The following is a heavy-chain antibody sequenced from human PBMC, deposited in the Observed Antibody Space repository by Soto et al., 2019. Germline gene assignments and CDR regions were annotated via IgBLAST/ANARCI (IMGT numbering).Heavy chain of an antibody. J-gene: IGHJ4*02. CDR2: IKSKTDGGTT. D-gene: IGHD3-3*01. CDR3: TTTGYYDFWSGYSGLYYFDY. Sequence: LRLSCAASGFTFSNAWMSWVRQAPGKGLEWVGRIKSKTDGGTTDYAAPVKGRFTISRDDSKNTLYLQMNSLKTEDTAVYYCTTTGYYDFWSGYSGLYYFDYWGQGTLVPVSS. V-gene: IGHV3-15*01. CDR1: GFTFSNAW.